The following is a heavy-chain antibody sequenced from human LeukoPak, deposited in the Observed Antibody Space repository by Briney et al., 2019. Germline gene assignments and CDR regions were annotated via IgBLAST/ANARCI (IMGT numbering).Heavy chain of an antibody. CDR1: GGSISSGGYY. J-gene: IGHJ5*02. V-gene: IGHV4-31*03. CDR2: IYYSGST. Sequence: SETLSLTCTVSGGSISSGGYYWSWIRQHPGKGLEWIGYIYYSGSTHYNPSLKSRVTMSVDTSKNQFFLKLSSVTAADTAVYYCARAQLRFLEWLLYSWYDPWGQGTLVTVSS. D-gene: IGHD3-3*01. CDR3: ARAQLRFLEWLLYSWYDP.